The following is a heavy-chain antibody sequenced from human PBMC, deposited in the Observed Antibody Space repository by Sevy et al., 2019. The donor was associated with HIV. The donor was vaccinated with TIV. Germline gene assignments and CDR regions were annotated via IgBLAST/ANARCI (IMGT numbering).Heavy chain of an antibody. CDR1: HGSFTGYY. CDR3: ARGIGNSYGYDPDY. Sequence: SETLSLTCAVYHGSFTGYYWSWIRQPPGKGLEWIGEINHSGSTTYNPSLKSRVTISVDTSKNQFSLRLTSVTAADTAVYYCARGIGNSYGYDPDYWGQGTLVTVSS. J-gene: IGHJ4*02. D-gene: IGHD5-18*01. CDR2: INHSGST. V-gene: IGHV4-34*01.